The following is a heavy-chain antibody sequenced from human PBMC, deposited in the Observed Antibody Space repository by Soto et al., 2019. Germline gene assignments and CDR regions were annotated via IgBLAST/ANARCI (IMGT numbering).Heavy chain of an antibody. Sequence: GGSLRLSCAASGFTVSSNYMSWVRQAPGKGLEWVSVIYSGGSTYYADSVKGRFTISRDNSKNTLYLQMNSLRAEDTAVYYCARDHRDYDILTDYYYNGMDVWGQGTTVTVSS. J-gene: IGHJ6*02. D-gene: IGHD3-9*01. CDR1: GFTVSSNY. CDR2: IYSGGST. V-gene: IGHV3-53*01. CDR3: ARDHRDYDILTDYYYNGMDV.